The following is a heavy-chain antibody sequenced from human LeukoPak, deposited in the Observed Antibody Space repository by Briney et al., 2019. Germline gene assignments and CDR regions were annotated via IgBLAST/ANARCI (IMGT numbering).Heavy chain of an antibody. CDR2: IYPGDSDT. CDR3: ARRGGIVGAPDAFDI. CDR1: GYSFTSYW. D-gene: IGHD1-26*01. V-gene: IGHV5-51*01. Sequence: AGESLKISCKGSGYSFTSYWIGWVRQMPGKGLEWMGIIYPGDSDTRYSPSFQGQVTISADKSISTAYLQWSSLKASDTAMYYCARRGGIVGAPDAFDIWGQGTMVTVSS. J-gene: IGHJ3*02.